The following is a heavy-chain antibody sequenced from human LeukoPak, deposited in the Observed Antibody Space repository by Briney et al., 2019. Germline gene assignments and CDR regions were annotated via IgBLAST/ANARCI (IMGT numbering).Heavy chain of an antibody. D-gene: IGHD3-10*01. CDR1: GFTFSSYS. V-gene: IGHV3-48*02. Sequence: GGPLTLFCAASGFTFSSYSMHWVRQAPGKGLEWVSYICSSSSNIYYADSVKGRFTISRVNAKNSLYLQIISLRDEDTAVYYCARDGLLWFGELANYYYGMDVWGQGTTVTVSS. CDR2: ICSSSSNI. J-gene: IGHJ6*02. CDR3: ARDGLLWFGELANYYYGMDV.